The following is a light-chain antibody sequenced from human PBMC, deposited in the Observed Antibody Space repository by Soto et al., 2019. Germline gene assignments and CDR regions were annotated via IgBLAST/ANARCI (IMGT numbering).Light chain of an antibody. CDR2: AAS. CDR1: QTIDSY. CDR3: QQYNSYTWT. J-gene: IGKJ1*01. V-gene: IGKV1-39*01. Sequence: DIQLTQSPPSLSATVGDRVTITCRASQTIDSYLNWFQQKPGMAPKLLIYAASKLQSGVPSRFRGSGSGTDFTLTIDTLQPDDFATYYCQQYNSYTWTLGQGTKVDIK.